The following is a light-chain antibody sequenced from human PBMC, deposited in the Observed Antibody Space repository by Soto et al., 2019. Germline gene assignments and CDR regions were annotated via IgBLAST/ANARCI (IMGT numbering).Light chain of an antibody. CDR1: PGVGND. V-gene: IGKV1-17*01. J-gene: IGKJ1*01. CDR2: AAS. CDR3: SQHNSYPRT. Sequence: DVQMTQSPSSLSASVGDRVTITCRASPGVGNDVGWYQQKPGKAPKRLIYAASILQSGVPSMFSGGGSGTEFTLTISSLQPEDFATYFCSQHNSYPRTYAQGTKVEMK.